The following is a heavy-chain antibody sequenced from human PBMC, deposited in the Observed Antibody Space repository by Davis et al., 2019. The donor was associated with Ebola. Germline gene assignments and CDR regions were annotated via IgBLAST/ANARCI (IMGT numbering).Heavy chain of an antibody. CDR1: GYSFTSYW. J-gene: IGHJ3*02. V-gene: IGHV5-51*01. D-gene: IGHD1-20*01. Sequence: GGSLRLSCKGSGYSFTSYWIGWVRQMPGKGLEWMGIIYPADSDTRYSPSFQGQVTISADKSISTAYLQWSSLKASDAAMYYCATLRRTITGMDDGFDIWGQGTMVTVSS. CDR2: IYPADSDT. CDR3: ATLRRTITGMDDGFDI.